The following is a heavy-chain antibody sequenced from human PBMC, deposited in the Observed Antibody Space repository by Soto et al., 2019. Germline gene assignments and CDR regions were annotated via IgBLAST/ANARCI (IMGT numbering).Heavy chain of an antibody. D-gene: IGHD3-10*01. Sequence: QITLKESGPTLVKPTQTLTLTCTFSGFSLSTSGVGVGWIRQPPGKALEWLALIYWDDDKRHSPSLKSRLTITKDTSKNQVVLTMTNMDPVDTATYYCAHRPPIWFGELLPNWFDPWGQGTLVTVSS. CDR2: IYWDDDK. V-gene: IGHV2-5*02. J-gene: IGHJ5*02. CDR3: AHRPPIWFGELLPNWFDP. CDR1: GFSLSTSGVG.